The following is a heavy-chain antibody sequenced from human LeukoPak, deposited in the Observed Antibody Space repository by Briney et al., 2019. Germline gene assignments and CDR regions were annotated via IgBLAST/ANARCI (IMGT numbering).Heavy chain of an antibody. Sequence: SETLSLTCAVSGGSITGHYWSWIRQPAEKRVEWIGRIHTSGTTSYNPSLKSRVTMSVDTSENQFSLKLSSVTAANTAIYYCARGGVVVAAATFDHWGQGTLVTVSS. D-gene: IGHD2-15*01. CDR1: GGSITGHY. CDR2: IHTSGTT. V-gene: IGHV4-4*07. CDR3: ARGGVVVAAATFDH. J-gene: IGHJ4*02.